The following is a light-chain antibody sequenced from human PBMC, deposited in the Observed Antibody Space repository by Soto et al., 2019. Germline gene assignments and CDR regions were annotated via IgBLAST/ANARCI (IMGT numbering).Light chain of an antibody. Sequence: DIQMTQSPSTLSASVGDRVTITCRASQSISSWLAWYQQKPGKAPKLLIYKASSLESGVPSRFSGSGSGTEFTLTISSLQPDDCATYHCQQYKSYAAFGQGTKVEIK. J-gene: IGKJ1*01. CDR2: KAS. CDR3: QQYKSYAA. CDR1: QSISSW. V-gene: IGKV1-5*03.